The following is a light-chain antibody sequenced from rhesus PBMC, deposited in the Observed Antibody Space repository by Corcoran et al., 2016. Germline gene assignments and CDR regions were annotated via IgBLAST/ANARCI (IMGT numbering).Light chain of an antibody. CDR3: LQISNWPWT. V-gene: IGKV3-24*04. CDR1: QSVSSY. J-gene: IGKJ1*01. CDR2: GAS. Sequence: EIVMTQSPATLALSPGERATLSCRASQSVSSYLSWYQQKPGQAPRLLIYGASSRATGIPDRFSGRGSGTEFTLTISSLEPEDVGVYFCLQISNWPWTFGQGTKVEIK.